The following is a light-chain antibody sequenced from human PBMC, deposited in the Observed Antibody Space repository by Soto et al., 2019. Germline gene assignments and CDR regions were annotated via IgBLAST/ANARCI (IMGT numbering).Light chain of an antibody. CDR1: QGISSY. CDR2: DTS. V-gene: IGKV1-13*02. J-gene: IGKJ1*01. CDR3: QQYNSYWT. Sequence: AIQLTQSPSSLSASVGDRVTITCRASQGISSYLAWYQQKPGKAPKLLIYDTSSLESGVPSRFSGSGSGTEFTLTISSLQPDDFATYYCQQYNSYWTFSQGTKVDIK.